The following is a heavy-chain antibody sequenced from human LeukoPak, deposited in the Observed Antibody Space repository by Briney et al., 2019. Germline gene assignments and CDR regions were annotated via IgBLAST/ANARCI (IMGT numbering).Heavy chain of an antibody. V-gene: IGHV1-2*02. CDR3: ARDRGSSLDY. Sequence: ASVKVSCKTSGYSFTGYLVHWVRQAPGQGLEWMGWSNPNSGDTNSAQKLQGRVTMTTDTSTSTAYMELRSLRSDDTAVYYCARDRGSSLDYWGQGTLVTVSS. D-gene: IGHD6-6*01. CDR2: SNPNSGDT. CDR1: GYSFTGYL. J-gene: IGHJ4*02.